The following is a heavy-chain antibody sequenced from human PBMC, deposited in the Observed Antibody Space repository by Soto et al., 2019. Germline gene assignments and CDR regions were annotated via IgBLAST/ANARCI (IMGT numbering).Heavy chain of an antibody. D-gene: IGHD4-17*01. CDR3: ARGPLPYGLDLDY. V-gene: IGHV3-66*01. J-gene: IGHJ4*02. CDR1: GIIVIRNY. Sequence: GGSLRLSCAASGIIVIRNYMSWVRQAPGKGLEWVSVIYSGVSTYYADSVKGRFIISRDYSKNTVYLQMNSLRVEDTAVYYCARGPLPYGLDLDYWGRGTLVTVSS. CDR2: IYSGVST.